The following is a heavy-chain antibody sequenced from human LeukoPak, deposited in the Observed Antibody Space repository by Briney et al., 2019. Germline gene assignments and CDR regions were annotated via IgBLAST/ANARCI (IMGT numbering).Heavy chain of an antibody. V-gene: IGHV3-23*01. D-gene: IGHD3-10*01. CDR1: GFTFSSFS. CDR2: ISGSGHST. Sequence: GGSLRLSCAASGFTFSSFSMSWVRQAPGKGLEWVSAISGSGHSTYYSDSVKGRFTVSRDNSKNTLYLQMNSLRAEDTAVYYCAKDALWFGEEGQYYFDYWGQGTLVTVSS. CDR3: AKDALWFGEEGQYYFDY. J-gene: IGHJ4*02.